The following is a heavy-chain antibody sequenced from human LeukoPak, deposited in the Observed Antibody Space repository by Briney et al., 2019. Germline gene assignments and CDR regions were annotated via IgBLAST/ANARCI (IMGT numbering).Heavy chain of an antibody. CDR1: GGSISSSSYY. D-gene: IGHD6-13*01. J-gene: IGHJ6*03. V-gene: IGHV4-39*07. Sequence: SETLSLTCTVSGGSISSSSYYWGWIRQPPGKGLEWIGSIYHSGSTNYNPSLNSRVTISLDKSKNQFSLKLSSVTAADTAVYYCARGAAATEDYYMDVWGKGTTVTVSS. CDR3: ARGAAATEDYYMDV. CDR2: IYHSGST.